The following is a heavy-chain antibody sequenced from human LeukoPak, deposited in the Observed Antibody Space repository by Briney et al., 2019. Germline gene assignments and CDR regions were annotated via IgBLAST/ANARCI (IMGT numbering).Heavy chain of an antibody. Sequence: SETLSLTCTVSGGSISSYYWSWIRQPPGKGLEWIGYIYYSGSTNYNPSLKSRVTISVDTSKNQFSLKLSSVTAADTAVYYCARTIFRVPNYFDYWGQGTLVTVSS. CDR2: IYYSGST. J-gene: IGHJ4*02. CDR3: ARTIFRVPNYFDY. CDR1: GGSISSYY. D-gene: IGHD3-3*01. V-gene: IGHV4-59*08.